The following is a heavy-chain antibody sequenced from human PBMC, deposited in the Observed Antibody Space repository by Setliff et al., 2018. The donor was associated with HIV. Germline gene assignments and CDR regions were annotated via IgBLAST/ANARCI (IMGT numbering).Heavy chain of an antibody. D-gene: IGHD1-26*01. CDR3: ARDYSGTYYGDIDL. V-gene: IGHV1-3*04. Sequence: ASVKVSCKASGYTFSEYAIHWVRQAPGQRLEWMGRIDTDNGYRRYSPKLQGRVTITKDTSANTAYMELRGLRSEDTALYFCARDYSGTYYGDIDLWGQGTLVTVSS. CDR2: IDTDNGYR. J-gene: IGHJ4*02. CDR1: GYTFSEYA.